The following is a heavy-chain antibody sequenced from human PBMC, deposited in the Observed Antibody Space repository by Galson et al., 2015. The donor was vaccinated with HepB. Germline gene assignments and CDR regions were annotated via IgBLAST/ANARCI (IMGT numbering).Heavy chain of an antibody. J-gene: IGHJ5*02. D-gene: IGHD2-2*01. CDR3: ARANDYCSSTSCHNWFDP. Sequence: LSLTCTVSGGSISSYYWSWIRQPPGKGLEWIGYIYYSGSTNYNPSLKSRVTISVDTSKNQFSLKLSSVTAADTAVYYCARANDYCSSTSCHNWFDPWGQGTLVTVSS. CDR2: IYYSGST. V-gene: IGHV4-59*01. CDR1: GGSISSYY.